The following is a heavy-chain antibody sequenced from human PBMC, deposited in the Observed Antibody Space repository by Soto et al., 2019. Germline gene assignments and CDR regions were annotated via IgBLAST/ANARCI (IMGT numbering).Heavy chain of an antibody. Sequence: QVQLVESGGGVVQPGRSLRLSCAASGFTFSSYAMHWGRQAPGKGLEWVAVISDDGSNKYYADSVKGRFTISSDNSKNTLYLQMNSLRAEDTAVYYCARDPTLYSGSYFDHWGKGTLVTVSS. V-gene: IGHV3-30-3*01. CDR3: ARDPTLYSGSYFDH. CDR2: ISDDGSNK. CDR1: GFTFSSYA. D-gene: IGHD1-26*01. J-gene: IGHJ4*02.